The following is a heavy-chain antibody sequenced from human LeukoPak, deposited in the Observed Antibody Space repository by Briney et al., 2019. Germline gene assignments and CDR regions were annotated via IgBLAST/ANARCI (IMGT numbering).Heavy chain of an antibody. J-gene: IGHJ4*02. CDR1: GGSISSYY. V-gene: IGHV4-59*01. D-gene: IGHD3-10*01. Sequence: SETLSLTCTVSGGSISSYYWSWIRQPPGKGLEWIGYIYYSGSTNYNPSLKSRVTISVDTSKNQFSLKLSSVTAADTAVYYCARWGSVNHYFDYWGQGTLVTVSS. CDR2: IYYSGST. CDR3: ARWGSVNHYFDY.